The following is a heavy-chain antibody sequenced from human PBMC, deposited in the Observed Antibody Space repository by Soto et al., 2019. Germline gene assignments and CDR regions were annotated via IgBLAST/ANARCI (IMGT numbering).Heavy chain of an antibody. CDR2: IWYDGSQK. V-gene: IGHV3-33*01. CDR3: ASEYIKWSGRDY. CDR1: GFTFSDYG. Sequence: QVQLVQSVGGVTEPGRSLRLSCAASGFTFSDYGMHWFRQPPGKGLNWVAVIWYDGSQKHYADSVKGRFTISRDNSKKTLYLQMNSLRAEDTGVYYCASEYIKWSGRDYWGQGTLVSVFS. D-gene: IGHD2-15*01. J-gene: IGHJ4*02.